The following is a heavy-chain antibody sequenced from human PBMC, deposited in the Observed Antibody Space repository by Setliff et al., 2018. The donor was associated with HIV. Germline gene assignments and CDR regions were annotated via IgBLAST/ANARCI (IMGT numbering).Heavy chain of an antibody. V-gene: IGHV3-23*01. CDR3: AKTYYYDSSGYYYFDS. Sequence: PGGSLRLSCAASGFTLSSYAMTWVRQAPGKGLEWVSAISGGGDRTYHADSVRGRFTISRDNSKNTLYLQMNSLRAEDTAVYYCAKTYYYDSSGYYYFDSWGQGTLVTVPQ. D-gene: IGHD3-22*01. CDR1: GFTLSSYA. J-gene: IGHJ4*02. CDR2: ISGGGDRT.